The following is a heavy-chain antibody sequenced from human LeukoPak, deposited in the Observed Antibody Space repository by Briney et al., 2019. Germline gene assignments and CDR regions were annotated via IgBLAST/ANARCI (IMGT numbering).Heavy chain of an antibody. Sequence: ASVKVSCKASGYTFTSYYMHWVRQAPGQGLEWMGIINPSGGSTSYAQKFQGRVTMTRDMSTSTVYMELSSLRSEDTAVYYCARAFASGIRKLHNYYYYYMDVWGKGTTVTISS. V-gene: IGHV1-46*01. D-gene: IGHD3-10*01. J-gene: IGHJ6*03. CDR3: ARAFASGIRKLHNYYYYYMDV. CDR2: INPSGGST. CDR1: GYTFTSYY.